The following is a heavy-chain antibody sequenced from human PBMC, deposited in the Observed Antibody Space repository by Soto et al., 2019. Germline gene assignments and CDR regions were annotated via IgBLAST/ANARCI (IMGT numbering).Heavy chain of an antibody. J-gene: IGHJ5*02. Sequence: SETLSLTCTVSGGSISSYYWSWIRQNPGKGLEWIGYIYYSGSTNYNPSLKSRVTISVDTSKNQFSLKLSSVTAADTAVYYCASSAVRGVVDWFDPWGQGTRVTVSS. CDR1: GGSISSYY. V-gene: IGHV4-59*01. D-gene: IGHD3-10*01. CDR3: ASSAVRGVVDWFDP. CDR2: IYYSGST.